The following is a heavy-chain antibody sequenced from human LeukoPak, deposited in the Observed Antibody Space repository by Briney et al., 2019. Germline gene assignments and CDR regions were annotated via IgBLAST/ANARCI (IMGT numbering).Heavy chain of an antibody. D-gene: IGHD2-21*02. CDR2: ISGNGGST. CDR3: AKDLGKVTRAFDY. CDR1: GFTFSSYA. J-gene: IGHJ4*02. V-gene: IGHV3-23*01. Sequence: GGSLRLSCAASGFTFSSYAMSWVRQAPGKGLEWVSAISGNGGSTYYADSVKGRFTISRDNSKNTLYLQMNSLRAEDTAVYYCAKDLGKVTRAFDYWGQGTLVTVSS.